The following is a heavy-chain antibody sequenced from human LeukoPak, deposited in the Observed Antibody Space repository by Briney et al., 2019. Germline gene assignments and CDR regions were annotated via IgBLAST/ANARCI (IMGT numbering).Heavy chain of an antibody. D-gene: IGHD3-22*01. CDR1: GFTFSSYE. V-gene: IGHV3-48*03. CDR2: ISSSGRTI. J-gene: IGHJ4*02. CDR3: ARATYYYGSSGYLVDY. Sequence: GGSLRLSCAASGFTFSSYEMNWVRQAPGKGLEWVSYISSSGRTIHYADSVKGRFTISRDNAKNSLYLQMNSLRAEDTAVYYCARATYYYGSSGYLVDYWGQGTLVTVSS.